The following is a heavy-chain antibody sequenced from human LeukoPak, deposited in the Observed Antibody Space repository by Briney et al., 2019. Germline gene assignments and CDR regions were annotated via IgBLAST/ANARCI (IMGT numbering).Heavy chain of an antibody. Sequence: GGSLRLSCAASGFTFSSYAMSWVRQAPGKGLEWVSAISGSGGSTYYADSVKGRFTISRDNSKNTLYLQMNSLRAEDTAVYYCAKDYYDFWSGCLFDYWGQGTLVTVSS. CDR2: ISGSGGST. D-gene: IGHD3-3*01. CDR3: AKDYYDFWSGCLFDY. CDR1: GFTFSSYA. J-gene: IGHJ4*02. V-gene: IGHV3-23*01.